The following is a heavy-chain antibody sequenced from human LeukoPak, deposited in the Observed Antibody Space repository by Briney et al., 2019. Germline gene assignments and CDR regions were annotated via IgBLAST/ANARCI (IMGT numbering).Heavy chain of an antibody. J-gene: IGHJ4*02. CDR1: GGSFSGYY. V-gene: IGHV4-34*01. CDR3: AVTSNTYYYGSGSGATFDY. Sequence: SETLSLTCAVYGGSFSGYYWSWVRQPPGKGLEWIGEINHSGSTNYNPSLKSRVTISVDTSKNQFSLKLSSVTAADTAVYYCAVTSNTYYYGSGSGATFDYWGQGTLVTVSS. D-gene: IGHD3-10*01. CDR2: INHSGST.